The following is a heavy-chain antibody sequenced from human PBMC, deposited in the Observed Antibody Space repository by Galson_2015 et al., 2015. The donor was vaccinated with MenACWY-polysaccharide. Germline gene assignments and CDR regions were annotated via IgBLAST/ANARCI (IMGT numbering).Heavy chain of an antibody. Sequence: SLRLSCAASGSRFSNSGMHWVRQAPGKGLEWVAVIQYDGGNKVYADSVKGRFTISRENSKTTGFLEMNTLGVEDTAVYYCAREGSRIVFHAFDIWGQGTMVTVSS. V-gene: IGHV3-33*01. CDR3: AREGSRIVFHAFDI. CDR1: GSRFSNSG. D-gene: IGHD2-2*01. CDR2: IQYDGGNK. J-gene: IGHJ3*02.